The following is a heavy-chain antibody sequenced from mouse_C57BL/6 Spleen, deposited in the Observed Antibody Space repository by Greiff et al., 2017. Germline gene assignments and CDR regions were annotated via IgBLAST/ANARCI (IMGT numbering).Heavy chain of an antibody. V-gene: IGHV1-26*01. CDR2: INPNNGGT. CDR1: GYTFTDYY. CDR3: ARRYYGSSYPAWFAY. J-gene: IGHJ3*01. D-gene: IGHD1-1*01. Sequence: EVQLQQSGPELVKPGASVQISCKASGYTFTDYYMNWVKRSHGKSLEWIGDINPNNGGTSYNQKFKGKATLTVDKSSSTAYMELRSLTSEDSAVYYCARRYYGSSYPAWFAYWGQGTLVTVSA.